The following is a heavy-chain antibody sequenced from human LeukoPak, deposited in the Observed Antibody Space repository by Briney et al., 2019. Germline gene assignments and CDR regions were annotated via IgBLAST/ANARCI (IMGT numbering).Heavy chain of an antibody. J-gene: IGHJ4*02. Sequence: GGSLRLSCAASGFMFSSNWMSWVRLAPGKGLEWVSGITWNSGSIGYADSVKGRFTISRDNAKNSLYLQMNSLRAEDTALYYCAKKGTAATLDYWGQGTLVTVSS. CDR2: ITWNSGSI. D-gene: IGHD2-15*01. V-gene: IGHV3-9*01. CDR3: AKKGTAATLDY. CDR1: GFMFSSNW.